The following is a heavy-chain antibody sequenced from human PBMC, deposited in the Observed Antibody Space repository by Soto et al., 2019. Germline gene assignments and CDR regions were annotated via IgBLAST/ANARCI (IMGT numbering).Heavy chain of an antibody. Sequence: SETLSLTCSVSGGSISNYYWSWIRQPPGKGLEWIGYVYYTGTTNYNPSLKSRVTISVGSSKNQFSLDLNPVTAADTAVYFCARGGYYDNSGYSLWGQGTLVTVSS. CDR1: GGSISNYY. J-gene: IGHJ4*02. D-gene: IGHD3-22*01. CDR3: ARGGYYDNSGYSL. V-gene: IGHV4-59*01. CDR2: VYYTGTT.